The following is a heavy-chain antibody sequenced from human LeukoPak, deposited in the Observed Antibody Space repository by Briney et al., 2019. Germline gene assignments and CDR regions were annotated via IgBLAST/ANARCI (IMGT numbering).Heavy chain of an antibody. Sequence: GGSLRLSCAASGFTFSDYYMNWIRLAPGKELEWVSYISNTGSAMYYADSVKGRFTISRDNAKNSLYLQMNSLRAEDTAIYYCASDSSGYFGPWGPGTLVTVSS. CDR1: GFTFSDYY. CDR3: ASDSSGYFGP. J-gene: IGHJ5*02. D-gene: IGHD3-22*01. V-gene: IGHV3-11*01. CDR2: ISNTGSAM.